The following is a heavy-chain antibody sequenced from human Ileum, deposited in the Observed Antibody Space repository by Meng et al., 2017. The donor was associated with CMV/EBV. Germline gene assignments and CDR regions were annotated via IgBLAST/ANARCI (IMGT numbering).Heavy chain of an antibody. Sequence: ASVKVSCKASGYTFIRYGISWVRQAPGQGLEWMGWISAHNGKTNYAQKFQGRVSLTTDTSTSTAYMELRSLRSDDTAVYYCAREPVIIAATLGTFDYWGQGTLVTVSS. D-gene: IGHD2-15*01. V-gene: IGHV1-18*01. CDR1: GYTFIRYG. J-gene: IGHJ4*02. CDR3: AREPVIIAATLGTFDY. CDR2: ISAHNGKT.